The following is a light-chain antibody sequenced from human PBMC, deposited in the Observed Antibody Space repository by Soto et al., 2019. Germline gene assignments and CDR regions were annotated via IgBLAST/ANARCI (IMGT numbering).Light chain of an antibody. CDR3: QQYDKWPLT. CDR2: GAS. CDR1: HSVDSN. V-gene: IGKV3D-15*01. J-gene: IGKJ4*01. Sequence: EIEMTQSPATLSVSPGERATLSCRASHSVDSNLAWYQQKPGQAPRLLIYGASTRPTGIPARFSGSGSGADFTLTISSLQSEDFAVYYCQQYDKWPLTFGGGTKVDI.